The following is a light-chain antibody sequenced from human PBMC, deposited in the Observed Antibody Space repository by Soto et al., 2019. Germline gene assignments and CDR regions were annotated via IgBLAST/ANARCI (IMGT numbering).Light chain of an antibody. Sequence: QSALTQPPSTSRSPGQSVTLSCTGTSSDVGGYNYVSWYQQHPGKAPKLMIYEVSKRPSGVPDRFSGSKSGNTASLTVSGLQAEDEADYYCSSYAGSNNLVFGGGTKVTV. J-gene: IGLJ3*02. CDR2: EVS. CDR1: SSDVGGYNY. V-gene: IGLV2-8*01. CDR3: SSYAGSNNLV.